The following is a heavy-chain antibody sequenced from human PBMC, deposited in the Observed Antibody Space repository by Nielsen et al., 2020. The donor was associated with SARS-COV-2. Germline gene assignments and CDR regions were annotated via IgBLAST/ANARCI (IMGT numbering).Heavy chain of an antibody. J-gene: IGHJ6*02. CDR1: GGSISSGGYY. Sequence: SETLSPTCTVSGGSISSGGYYWSWIRHHPGKGLEWIGYIYFSGRTCYNPSLKSRVTISVDTSKNQCSLSLRSVTAADTAVYYCARESSGYDHYNYGMDVWGQGTTVTVSS. CDR2: IYFSGRT. D-gene: IGHD5-12*01. V-gene: IGHV4-31*03. CDR3: ARESSGYDHYNYGMDV.